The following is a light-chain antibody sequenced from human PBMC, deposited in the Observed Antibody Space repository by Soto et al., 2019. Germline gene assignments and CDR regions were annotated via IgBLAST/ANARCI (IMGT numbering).Light chain of an antibody. CDR1: QSVTNW. V-gene: IGKV1-5*01. Sequence: DIQMTQSPSTLSASVGDRVTITCRASQSVTNWLAWYQQKPGKAPNLLIYDASRLQSGIPSRVSGSGSGTEFTLTISSLQPDDFETYYCQQYTTYPYTFGQGTKLEIK. CDR2: DAS. J-gene: IGKJ2*01. CDR3: QQYTTYPYT.